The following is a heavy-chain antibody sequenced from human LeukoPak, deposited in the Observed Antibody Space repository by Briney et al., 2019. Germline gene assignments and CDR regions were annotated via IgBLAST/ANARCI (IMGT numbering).Heavy chain of an antibody. CDR1: GFTFSSSW. J-gene: IGHJ4*02. CDR3: ARDFGWQQFDY. V-gene: IGHV3-7*01. CDR2: INQDESKK. D-gene: IGHD5-24*01. Sequence: GGSLRLSCAASGFTFSSSWMTWVRQAPGKGPEWLANINQDESKKNYVDSVKGRFTISRDNAKNSLYLQMNSLRVEDTAVYYCARDFGWQQFDYWGQGTLVTVSS.